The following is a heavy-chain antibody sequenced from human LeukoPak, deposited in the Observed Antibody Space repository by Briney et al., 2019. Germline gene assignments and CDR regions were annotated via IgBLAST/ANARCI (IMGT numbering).Heavy chain of an antibody. J-gene: IGHJ4*02. CDR2: ISGSGGST. D-gene: IGHD2-2*01. Sequence: GGSLRLSCAGSGFTFSSYAMSWVRQAPGKGLEWVSAISGSGGSTYYADSVKGRFTISRDNSKNTLYLQMNSLRAEDTAVYYCAKHSVSQYQLLVRSYYFDYWGQGTLVTVSS. CDR1: GFTFSSYA. V-gene: IGHV3-23*01. CDR3: AKHSVSQYQLLVRSYYFDY.